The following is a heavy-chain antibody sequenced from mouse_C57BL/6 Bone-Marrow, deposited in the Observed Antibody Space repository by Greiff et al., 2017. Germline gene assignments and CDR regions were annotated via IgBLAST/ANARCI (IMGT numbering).Heavy chain of an antibody. CDR3: SRCRRRGNDYYFDY. Sequence: VQLQESGAELVKPGASVKLSCKASGYTFTDYSIHWVKQRPGQGLEWIGWFNPGSGSTKYNEKFKDKATLTADKSSSTAYMVLSSLTSEDSAVYYGSRCRRRGNDYYFDYWGQGTTLTVSS. CDR2: FNPGSGST. J-gene: IGHJ2*01. D-gene: IGHD2-4*01. V-gene: IGHV1-7*01. CDR1: GYTFTDYS.